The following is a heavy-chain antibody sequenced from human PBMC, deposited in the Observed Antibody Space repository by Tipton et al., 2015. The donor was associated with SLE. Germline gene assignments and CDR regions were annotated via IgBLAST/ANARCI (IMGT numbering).Heavy chain of an antibody. CDR1: GFTFSSYV. CDR2: MYGGGST. V-gene: IGHV3-66*02. Sequence: SLRLSCAASGFTFSSYVMSWVRQAPGKGLEWLSVMYGGGSTYYPDSVEGRFTISRDNSKNTLFLQMNSLRPEDTAMYYCARDSSRGGGTFDYWGQGTLVTVSS. J-gene: IGHJ4*02. D-gene: IGHD3-16*01. CDR3: ARDSSRGGGTFDY.